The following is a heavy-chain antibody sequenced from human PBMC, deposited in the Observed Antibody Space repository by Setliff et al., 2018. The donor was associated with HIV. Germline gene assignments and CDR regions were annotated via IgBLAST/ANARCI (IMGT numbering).Heavy chain of an antibody. V-gene: IGHV4-31*02. J-gene: IGHJ6*03. D-gene: IGHD2-8*01. CDR1: GGSISSRGDY. CDR2: IYYTGST. CDR3: ARDSANGKTANLNYLDV. Sequence: PSETLSLTCTVSGGSISSRGDYWSWVRQHPGKGLEWIGYIYYTGSTYSNPSLQSRVRISVDTSKNQFSLRLNSVTAADTAVYYCARDSANGKTANLNYLDVWGKGTRSPS.